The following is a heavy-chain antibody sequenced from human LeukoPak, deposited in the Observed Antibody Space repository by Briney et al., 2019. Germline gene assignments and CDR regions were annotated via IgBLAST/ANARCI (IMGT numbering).Heavy chain of an antibody. CDR2: INSDGSAT. J-gene: IGHJ4*02. Sequence: GGSLRLSCAASGLTFSSYWMHWVRQAPGKGLVWVSRINSDGSATFYADSVKGRFTISSDTAQTTLYLQMNSLTAEDTAVYYCVKAIVAAGYDYWGQGTLVTVSS. CDR3: VKAIVAAGYDY. CDR1: GLTFSSYW. D-gene: IGHD6-13*01. V-gene: IGHV3-74*01.